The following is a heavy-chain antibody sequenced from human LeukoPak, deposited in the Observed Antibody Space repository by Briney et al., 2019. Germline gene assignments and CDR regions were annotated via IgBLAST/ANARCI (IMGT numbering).Heavy chain of an antibody. Sequence: GGSLRLSCAASGFTFSSYAMSWVRQAPGKGLEWVSTISGSGGSTFYADSVKGRFTISRDNSKNTLYLQMNSLRAEDTAVYYCAGGNSINLGGYYSYYGMDVWGQGTTVTVSS. CDR2: ISGSGGST. D-gene: IGHD3-16*01. CDR1: GFTFSSYA. CDR3: AGGNSINLGGYYSYYGMDV. V-gene: IGHV3-23*01. J-gene: IGHJ6*02.